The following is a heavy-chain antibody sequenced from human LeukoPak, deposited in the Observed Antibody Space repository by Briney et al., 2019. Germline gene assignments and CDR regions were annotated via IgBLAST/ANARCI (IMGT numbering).Heavy chain of an antibody. D-gene: IGHD1-26*01. CDR1: GFTFSSYG. CDR2: IWYDGSNK. CDR3: AKDRTVGASYWYFDL. Sequence: GGSLRLSCAASGFTFSSYGMHWVRQAPGKGLEWVAVIWYDGSNKYYADSVKGRFTISRDNFKNTLFLQMNTLRAEDTAIYYCAKDRTVGASYWYFDLWGRGTLVTVSS. J-gene: IGHJ2*01. V-gene: IGHV3-33*06.